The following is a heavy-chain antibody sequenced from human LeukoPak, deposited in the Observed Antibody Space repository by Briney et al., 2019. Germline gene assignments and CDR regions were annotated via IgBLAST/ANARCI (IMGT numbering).Heavy chain of an antibody. CDR3: ARDRKAGYCSGGTCYHNWFDP. D-gene: IGHD2-15*01. V-gene: IGHV3-11*01. CDR1: GFTFRGYY. Sequence: GGSLRLSCAASGFTFRGYYMSWIRQAPGKGLEWLSYISSSGSTMDYAGSVKGRFTISRDNAKNSLYLQMNNLRAEDTAVYYCARDRKAGYCSGGTCYHNWFDPWGQGTLVTVSS. J-gene: IGHJ5*02. CDR2: ISSSGSTM.